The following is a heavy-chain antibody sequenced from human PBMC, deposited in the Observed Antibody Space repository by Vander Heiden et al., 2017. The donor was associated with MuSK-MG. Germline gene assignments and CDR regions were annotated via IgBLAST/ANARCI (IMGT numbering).Heavy chain of an antibody. J-gene: IGHJ4*02. D-gene: IGHD4-17*01. CDR2: IYPGDSDT. V-gene: IGHV5-51*01. CDR3: AIKQDYGGNSLVFYY. Sequence: EVQLVQSGAAVKNPGESLKISCKGSGYSFTSYWIGWVRQMPGKGLEWMGIIYPGDSDTRYSPSFQGQVTISADKSISTAYLQWSSLKASDTAMYYCAIKQDYGGNSLVFYYWGQGTLVTVSS. CDR1: GYSFTSYW.